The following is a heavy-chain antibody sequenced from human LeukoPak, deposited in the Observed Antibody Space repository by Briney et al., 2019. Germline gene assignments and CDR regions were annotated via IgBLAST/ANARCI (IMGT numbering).Heavy chain of an antibody. CDR3: ARAVYGGSLFDY. V-gene: IGHV4-34*01. CDR2: INHSGST. D-gene: IGHD2-15*01. Sequence: PSETLSLTCAVYGGSFSGYYWSWIRQPPGKGLEWIGEINHSGSTNYNPSLKSRVTISVDTSKNQFPLKLSSVTAADTAVYYCARAVYGGSLFDYWGQGTLVTVSS. CDR1: GGSFSGYY. J-gene: IGHJ4*02.